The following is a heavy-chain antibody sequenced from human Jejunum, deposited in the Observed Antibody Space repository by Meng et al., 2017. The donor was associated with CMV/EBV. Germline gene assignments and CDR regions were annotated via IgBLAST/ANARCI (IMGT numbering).Heavy chain of an antibody. J-gene: IGHJ2*01. CDR1: SDSISTHY. CDR2: SGNGGDT. CDR3: ARDSQGRDPWYFDL. Sequence: VEPQDGAPRPAKPSDATSLNLTVSSDSISTHYWSWIRQPAGRGLDWIGRSGNGGDTYYNPSLNSRVTVSIDTSKNQFSLTLTSVTAADTAVYYCARDSQGRDPWYFDLWGPGTLVTVSS. V-gene: IGHV4-4*07.